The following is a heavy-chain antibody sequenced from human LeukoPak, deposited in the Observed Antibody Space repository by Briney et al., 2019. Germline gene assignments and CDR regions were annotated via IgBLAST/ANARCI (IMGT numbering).Heavy chain of an antibody. CDR2: ISHSGSS. CDR3: ARGIFYGGRHQYILFDL. V-gene: IGHV4-34*01. CDR1: GGPFRGVF. J-gene: IGHJ5*02. Sequence: SETLSLTCAVYGGPFRGVFWSWIRPAPGKGLEWIGEISHSGSSNYNPSLKSRITISVGTSKPQFSLRLTSVTAADTAVYYCARGIFYGGRHQYILFDLWGQGTLVTVSS. D-gene: IGHD4-23*01.